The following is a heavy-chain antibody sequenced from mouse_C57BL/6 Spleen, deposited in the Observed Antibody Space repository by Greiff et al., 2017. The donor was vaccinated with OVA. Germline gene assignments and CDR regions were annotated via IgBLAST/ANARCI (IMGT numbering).Heavy chain of an antibody. J-gene: IGHJ2*01. Sequence: EVQGVESGAELVKPGASVKLSCTASGFNIKDYYMHWVKQRTEQGLEWIGRIDPEDGETKYAPQFPGKATITADTSSNTAYLQLSSLTSEDTAVYYCAEDYYGSSYFDYWGQGTTLTVSS. D-gene: IGHD1-1*01. V-gene: IGHV14-2*01. CDR2: IDPEDGET. CDR3: AEDYYGSSYFDY. CDR1: GFNIKDYY.